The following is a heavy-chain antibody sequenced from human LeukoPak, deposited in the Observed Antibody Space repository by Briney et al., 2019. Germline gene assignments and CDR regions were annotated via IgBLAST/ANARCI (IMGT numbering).Heavy chain of an antibody. J-gene: IGHJ4*02. Sequence: SQTLPLTCAISGDSVSSNSVTWNWIRQSPSRGLEWLGRTYYRSKWRNDYAVSVKSRITISPDTSKNQFSLQLNSVTPEDTAVYYCARGTGDSCKDWGLGTLVTVSS. V-gene: IGHV6-1*01. CDR3: ARGTGDSCKD. CDR1: GDSVSSNSVT. CDR2: TYYRSKWRN. D-gene: IGHD3-22*01.